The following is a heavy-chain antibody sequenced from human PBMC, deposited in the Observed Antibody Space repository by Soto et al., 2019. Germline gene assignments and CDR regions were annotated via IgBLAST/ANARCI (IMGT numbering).Heavy chain of an antibody. CDR3: ARDSGGNFDY. V-gene: IGHV3-21*01. CDR2: ISSSSSYI. J-gene: IGHJ4*02. CDR1: GFTFSSYS. Sequence: EVQLVESGGGLVKPGGSLRLSCAASGFTFSSYSMNWVRQASGKGLEWVSSISSSSSYIYYADSVKGRFTISRDNAKNSLYLQMNSLRAEDTAVYYCARDSGGNFDYWGQGTLVTVSS.